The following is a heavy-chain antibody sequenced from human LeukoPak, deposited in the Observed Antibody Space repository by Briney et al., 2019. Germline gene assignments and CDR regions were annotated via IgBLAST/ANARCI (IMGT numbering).Heavy chain of an antibody. Sequence: GGSLRLSCAASGFTFTSYSMNWVRQAPGKGLEWVSSISGSSKHRYYADSVKGRFTISRDNAESSLYLQMNSLRAEDTAVYYCVREGRGYCSGGSCYRGFYYYYYMDVWGKGTTVTVSS. J-gene: IGHJ6*03. CDR3: VREGRGYCSGGSCYRGFYYYYYMDV. V-gene: IGHV3-21*01. D-gene: IGHD2-15*01. CDR2: ISGSSKHR. CDR1: GFTFTSYS.